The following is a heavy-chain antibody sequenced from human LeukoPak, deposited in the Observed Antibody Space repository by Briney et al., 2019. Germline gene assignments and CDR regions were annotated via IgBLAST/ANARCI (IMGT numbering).Heavy chain of an antibody. V-gene: IGHV3-21*01. D-gene: IGHD3-3*01. J-gene: IGHJ4*02. CDR3: GTGYYDFWFFNY. CDR1: GFTFSSYS. CDR2: ISSSSSYI. Sequence: GGSLRLSCAASGFTFSSYSMNWVRQAPGKGLEWVSSISSSSSYIYYADSVKGRFTISRDNVKNSLYLQMNSLRAEDTAVYYCGTGYYDFWFFNYWGQGTLVTVSS.